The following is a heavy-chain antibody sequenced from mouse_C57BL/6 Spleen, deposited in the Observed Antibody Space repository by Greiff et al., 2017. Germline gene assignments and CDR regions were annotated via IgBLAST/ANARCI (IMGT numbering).Heavy chain of an antibody. CDR2: INPNNGGT. V-gene: IGHV1-22*01. J-gene: IGHJ2*01. CDR1: GYTFTDYN. CDR3: ARGIPSITTVVATNY. Sequence: EVQLQQSGPELVKPGASVKMSCKASGYTFTDYNMHWVKQSHGKSLEWIGYINPNNGGTSYNQKFKGKATLTVNKSSSTAYMELRSLTSEDSAVYYCARGIPSITTVVATNYWGQGTTLTVSS. D-gene: IGHD1-1*01.